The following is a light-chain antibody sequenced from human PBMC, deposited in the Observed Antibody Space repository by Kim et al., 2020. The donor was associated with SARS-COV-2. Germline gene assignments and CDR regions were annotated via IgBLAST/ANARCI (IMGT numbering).Light chain of an antibody. J-gene: IGLJ3*02. V-gene: IGLV3-27*01. CDR3: YSAADNKRV. CDR1: VWAKKS. CDR2: KDS. Sequence: SVSPGQTASITCSGDVWAKKSARWFQQKPGQAPVLVIYKDSERPSGIPERFSGSRSGTTVILTISEAQVEDEADYYCYSAADNKRVFGGGTQLTV.